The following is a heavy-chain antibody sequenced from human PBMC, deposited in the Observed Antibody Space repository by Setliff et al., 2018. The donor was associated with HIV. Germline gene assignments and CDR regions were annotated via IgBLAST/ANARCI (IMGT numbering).Heavy chain of an antibody. CDR1: GGSFSGYC. V-gene: IGHV4-34*01. J-gene: IGHJ4*01. D-gene: IGHD3-10*01. CDR2: IQHTGRT. CDR3: ARFLGFLDY. Sequence: PSETLSLTCAVYGGSFSGYCWTWIRQPPGKGLEWIGEIQHTGRTNYNPSLSSRVTTSVDTSKKQFSLRLNSVTAADTAVYYCARFLGFLDYWGHGNLVTVSS.